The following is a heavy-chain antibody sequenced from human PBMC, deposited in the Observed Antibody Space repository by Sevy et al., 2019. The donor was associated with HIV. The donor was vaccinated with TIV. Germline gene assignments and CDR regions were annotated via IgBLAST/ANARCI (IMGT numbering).Heavy chain of an antibody. J-gene: IGHJ6*02. D-gene: IGHD6-19*01. CDR2: IYTSGST. V-gene: IGHV4-4*07. CDR3: AREGVIAVNYYYYGMDV. Sequence: SETLSLTCTVSGGSISSYYWSWIRQPAGKGLEWIGRIYTSGSTNYNPSLKSRVTMSVDTSKNQFSLKLSSVTAADTAVYYCAREGVIAVNYYYYGMDVWGQGTTVTVSS. CDR1: GGSISSYY.